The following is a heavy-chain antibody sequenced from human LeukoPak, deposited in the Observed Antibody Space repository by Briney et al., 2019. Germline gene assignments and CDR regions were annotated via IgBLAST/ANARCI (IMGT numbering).Heavy chain of an antibody. CDR1: GFPFSSYA. CDR2: ISGDGGTT. J-gene: IGHJ4*02. V-gene: IGHV3-23*01. Sequence: PGRSLRLSCVASGFPFSSYAMSWVRQAPGKGLECVSVISGDGGTTHYADFVRGRFTISRDNSKNTLYLQMNSLRAEDTAVYYCARSIAAAGTYADWGQGTLVTVSS. CDR3: ARSIAAAGTYAD. D-gene: IGHD6-13*01.